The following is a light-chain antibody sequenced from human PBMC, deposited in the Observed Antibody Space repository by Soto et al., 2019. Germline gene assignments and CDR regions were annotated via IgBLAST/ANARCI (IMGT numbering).Light chain of an antibody. V-gene: IGKV3-20*01. CDR2: DVS. J-gene: IGKJ1*01. CDR1: QSVSSNY. Sequence: EIVLTQSPGTLSLSPGERATLSCRSSQSVSSNYLAWYQQKPDQAPRLVIYDVSGRATGIPDRFSGSGSGTDFTLTMGRLEPGDFAVYYCEQYGSSPTFGQGTKVEIE. CDR3: EQYGSSPT.